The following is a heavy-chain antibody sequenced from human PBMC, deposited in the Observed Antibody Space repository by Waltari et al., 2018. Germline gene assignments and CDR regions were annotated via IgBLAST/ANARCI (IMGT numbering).Heavy chain of an antibody. V-gene: IGHV4-38-2*01. CDR3: ARAGRFLEWLSGGSWFDP. CDR1: GYSISSGYY. D-gene: IGHD3-3*01. Sequence: QVQLQESGPGLVKPSEPLSLTCAVSGYSISSGYYWGWIRQPPGKGLEWIGSIYHSGSTYYNPSLKSRVTISVDTSKNQFSLKLSSVTAADTAVYYCARAGRFLEWLSGGSWFDPWGQGTLVTVSS. CDR2: IYHSGST. J-gene: IGHJ5*02.